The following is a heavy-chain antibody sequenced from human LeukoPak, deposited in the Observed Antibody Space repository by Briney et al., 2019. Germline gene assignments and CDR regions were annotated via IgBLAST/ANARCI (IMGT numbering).Heavy chain of an antibody. J-gene: IGHJ5*02. CDR3: TRMSREAPGLPDL. CDR2: LSPDGRST. V-gene: IGHV3-74*01. CDR1: GFTFTSYW. D-gene: IGHD5-24*01. Sequence: GRSLRPSCAASGFTFTSYWMQSVRQAPRKGLVWVSRLSPDGRSTTSAASVEGRPTLSRNDATNTMCMQTGSLRANDTAVNFCTRMSREAPGLPDLWGQGTLVTVSS.